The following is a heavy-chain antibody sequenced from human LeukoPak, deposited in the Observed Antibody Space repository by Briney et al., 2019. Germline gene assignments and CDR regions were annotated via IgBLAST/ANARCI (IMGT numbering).Heavy chain of an antibody. J-gene: IGHJ4*02. V-gene: IGHV5-51*01. Sequence: GESLKISCKASGYSFTTYWIGWVRQMPGKGLEWMGIIYPGDSDTRYGPSFQGQVTISADKAISTAYLQWSSLKASDTAMYYCARWLGGATGFLDYWGQGTLVTVSS. CDR2: IYPGDSDT. CDR3: ARWLGGATGFLDY. D-gene: IGHD2-8*02. CDR1: GYSFTTYW.